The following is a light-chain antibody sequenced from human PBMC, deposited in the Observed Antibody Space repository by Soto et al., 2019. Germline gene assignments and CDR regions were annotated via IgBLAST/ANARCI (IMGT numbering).Light chain of an antibody. CDR2: RIF. J-gene: IGKJ5*01. CDR1: QSVNGF. V-gene: IGKV3-15*01. Sequence: IVITQSPGTLSVFPGASVTLSCRASQSVNGFLDWFQHKPGQAPRLVLKRIFIRASGVPDRFSGSGSGTDFTLKISRVEAEDVGVYYCMQRTEFPITFGHGTRLEIK. CDR3: MQRTEFPIT.